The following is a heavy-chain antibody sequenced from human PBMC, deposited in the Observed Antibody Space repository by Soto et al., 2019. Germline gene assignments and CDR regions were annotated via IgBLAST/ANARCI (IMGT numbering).Heavy chain of an antibody. CDR1: GGSFSGYY. J-gene: IGHJ6*02. Sequence: SETLSLTCAVYGGSFSGYYWSWIRQPPGKGLEWIGEINHSGSTNYNPSLKSRDTISVDTSKNQFSLKLTSVTAADTAVYYCARVFITMVRGVIIRPGLDVWGQGTTVTVSS. V-gene: IGHV4-34*01. CDR2: INHSGST. D-gene: IGHD3-10*01. CDR3: ARVFITMVRGVIIRPGLDV.